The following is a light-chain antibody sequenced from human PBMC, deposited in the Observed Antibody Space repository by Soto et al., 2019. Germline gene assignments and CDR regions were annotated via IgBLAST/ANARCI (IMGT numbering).Light chain of an antibody. V-gene: IGLV2-14*01. J-gene: IGLJ2*01. Sequence: QSALTQPASVSGSPGQSITISCIGTSSDIGAYNYVSWYQQHPGKAPKLIIYDVSYRPSGVSNRLSASKSGNTASLTISGLQAEDEADYYCSSYTRSNTLVFGGGTKVTVL. CDR2: DVS. CDR3: SSYTRSNTLV. CDR1: SSDIGAYNY.